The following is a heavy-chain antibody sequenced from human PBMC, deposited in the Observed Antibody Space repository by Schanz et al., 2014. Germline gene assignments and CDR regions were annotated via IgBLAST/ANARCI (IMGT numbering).Heavy chain of an antibody. Sequence: EVQLVESGGGLVQPGRSLRLSCAASGFTFDDYAMHWVRQAPGKGLEWVSGISWNSGSIGYADSVKGRFTISRDNSKDAKYLHMMKLSSERDDEKDRAHCARIGAEGIFFDFWGQGSLVTVSS. V-gene: IGHV3-9*01. CDR3: AHCARIGAEGIFFDF. J-gene: IGHJ4*02. CDR1: GFTFDDYA. CDR2: ISWNSGSI. D-gene: IGHD1-26*01.